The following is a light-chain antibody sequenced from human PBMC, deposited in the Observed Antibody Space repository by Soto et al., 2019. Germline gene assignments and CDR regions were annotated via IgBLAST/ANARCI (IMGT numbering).Light chain of an antibody. CDR2: EVS. Sequence: QSVLTHPASVSGSPGQSITISCTGTSSDVGSDNLVSWYQQHPGKAPKFIIYEVSQRPAGVSYRFSGSKSGNTAYLTISGLQAEDEADYYCRSYAGSITYVFGTGSKSPS. J-gene: IGLJ1*01. CDR1: SSDVGSDNL. CDR3: RSYAGSITYV. V-gene: IGLV2-23*02.